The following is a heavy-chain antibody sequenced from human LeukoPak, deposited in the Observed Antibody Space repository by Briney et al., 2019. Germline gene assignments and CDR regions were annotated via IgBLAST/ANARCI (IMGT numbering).Heavy chain of an antibody. CDR2: INHSGST. D-gene: IGHD1-26*01. J-gene: IGHJ3*02. CDR3: ARYSGSYPHDAFEI. Sequence: SGGSLRLSCAASGFTFSSYGMHWVRQAPGKGLEWIGEINHSGSTNYNPSLKSRVTISVDTSKNQFSLKLNSVTAADTAVYYCARYSGSYPHDAFEIWGQGTMVTVSS. CDR1: GFTFSSYG. V-gene: IGHV4-34*01.